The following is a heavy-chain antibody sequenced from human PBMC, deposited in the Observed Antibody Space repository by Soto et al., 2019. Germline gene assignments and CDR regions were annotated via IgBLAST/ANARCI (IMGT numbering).Heavy chain of an antibody. CDR3: ARYIKYYGMDV. D-gene: IGHD1-1*01. J-gene: IGHJ6*02. V-gene: IGHV4-30-2*01. Sequence: TLCLTCSVAGCSISSGGYSWSWIRQPPGKGLEWIGYIYHSGSTYYNPSLKSRVTISVDRSKNQFSLKLSSVTAADTAVYYCARYIKYYGMDVWGQGDTVTVSS. CDR2: IYHSGST. CDR1: GCSISSGGYS.